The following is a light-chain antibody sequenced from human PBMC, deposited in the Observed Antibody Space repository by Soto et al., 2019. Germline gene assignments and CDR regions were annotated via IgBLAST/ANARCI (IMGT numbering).Light chain of an antibody. CDR2: GAS. Sequence: IVVVKNPGALCVSPGERATRSCRASQSVSSNLAWYQQKPGQAHRLLIYGASTRATGIPARFSGSGSGTEFTLTISSLQSEDFAVYYCQQYNNWPQTFGQGTMVDNK. V-gene: IGKV3-15*01. J-gene: IGKJ1*01. CDR3: QQYNNWPQT. CDR1: QSVSSN.